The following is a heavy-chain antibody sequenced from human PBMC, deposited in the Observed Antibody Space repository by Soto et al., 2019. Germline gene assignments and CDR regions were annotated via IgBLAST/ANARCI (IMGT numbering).Heavy chain of an antibody. Sequence: NFTLPGGISGRGLAWISVVWNLFTQYLSGCLEWLGRTYYRSKWYNDYAVSVKSRITINPDTSKNQFSLQLNSVTPEDTAVYYCASTMGIAAAGFPVAFDIWGQGTMVIVSS. CDR1: GRGLAWISVV. D-gene: IGHD6-13*01. V-gene: IGHV6-1*01. CDR3: ASTMGIAAAGFPVAFDI. J-gene: IGHJ3*02. CDR2: TYYRSKWYN.